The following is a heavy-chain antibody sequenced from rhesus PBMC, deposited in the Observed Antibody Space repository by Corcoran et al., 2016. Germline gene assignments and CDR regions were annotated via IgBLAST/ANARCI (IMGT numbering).Heavy chain of an antibody. CDR2: NSYTGKTI. D-gene: IGHD5-12*01. CDR1: GFTFSSYD. Sequence: EVQLVESGGGLVQPGGSLRLSCAASGFTFSSYDMSWVRQAPGKGLGWVSYNSYTGKTIYDADSVKGRFTISRDNAKNSLSLQMSSRGAEDTAVYYCTRSGYSYSYDFDYWGQGVLVTVSS. V-gene: IGHV3-136*01. J-gene: IGHJ4*01. CDR3: TRSGYSYSYDFDY.